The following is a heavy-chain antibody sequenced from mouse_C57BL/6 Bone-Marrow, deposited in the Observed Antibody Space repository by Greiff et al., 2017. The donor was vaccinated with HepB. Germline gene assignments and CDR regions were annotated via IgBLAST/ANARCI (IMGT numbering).Heavy chain of an antibody. V-gene: IGHV1-82*01. CDR2: IYPGDGDT. CDR1: GYAFSSSW. Sequence: QVQLQQSGPELVKPGASVKISCKASGYAFSSSWMNWVKQRPGKGLEWIGRIYPGDGDTNYNGKFKGKATLTADKSSSTAYMQLSSLTSEDSAVYFCARWGNPYYFGYWGQGTTLTVSS. J-gene: IGHJ2*01. CDR3: ARWGNPYYFGY. D-gene: IGHD2-1*01.